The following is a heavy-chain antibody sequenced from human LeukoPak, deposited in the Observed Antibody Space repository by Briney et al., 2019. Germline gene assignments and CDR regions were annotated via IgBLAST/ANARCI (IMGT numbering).Heavy chain of an antibody. Sequence: GGSLRLSCAASGFTVSSNYMTWVRQAPGKGLEWVSVMYTLGNTYYADSVKGRFTISRDNSKNTLYLQMNSLRAEDTAVYYCAKDPPLRSGYYRDAFDIWGQGTMVTVSS. V-gene: IGHV3-53*01. CDR2: MYTLGNT. J-gene: IGHJ3*02. CDR3: AKDPPLRSGYYRDAFDI. CDR1: GFTVSSNY. D-gene: IGHD3-22*01.